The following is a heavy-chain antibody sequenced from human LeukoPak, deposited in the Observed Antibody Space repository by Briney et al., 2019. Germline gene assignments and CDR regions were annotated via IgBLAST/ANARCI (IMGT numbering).Heavy chain of an antibody. V-gene: IGHV6-1*01. CDR2: TYYRSKWYY. J-gene: IGHJ4*02. D-gene: IGHD2-15*01. CDR3: ARDGTWRLDY. CDR1: GDSVSSNSAA. Sequence: SQTLSLTCAISGDSVSSNSAAWNWIRQSPSGGLEWLGRTYYRSKWYYDYALSVKSRSTVNPDTSENQFSLQLNSVTPDDTAVYYCARDGTWRLDYWGQGILVTVSS.